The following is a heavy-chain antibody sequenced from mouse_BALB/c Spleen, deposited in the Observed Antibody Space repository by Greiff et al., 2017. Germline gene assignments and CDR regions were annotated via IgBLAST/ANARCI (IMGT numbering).Heavy chain of an antibody. V-gene: IGHV3-8*02. CDR2: ISYSGST. CDR1: GDSITSGY. Sequence: VQLQQSGPSLVKPSQTLSLTCSVTGDSITSGYWNWIRKFPGNKLEYMGYISYSGSTYYNPSLKSRISITRDTSKNQYYLQLNSVTTEDTATYYCARKYYGSSAFDYWGQGTTLTVSS. CDR3: ARKYYGSSAFDY. J-gene: IGHJ2*01. D-gene: IGHD1-1*01.